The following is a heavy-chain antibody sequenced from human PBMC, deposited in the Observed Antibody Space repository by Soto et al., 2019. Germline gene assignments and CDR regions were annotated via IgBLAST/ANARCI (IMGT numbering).Heavy chain of an antibody. CDR2: ISAYNGNT. D-gene: IGHD3-3*01. Sequence: ASVKVSCKASGYTFTSYGISWVRQAPGQGLEWMGWISAYNGNTNYAQKLQGRVTMTTDTSTSTAYMELRSLRSDDTAVYYCARRERITIFGVVIIRGDDAFDIWGQGTMVTVSS. CDR1: GYTFTSYG. CDR3: ARRERITIFGVVIIRGDDAFDI. J-gene: IGHJ3*02. V-gene: IGHV1-18*01.